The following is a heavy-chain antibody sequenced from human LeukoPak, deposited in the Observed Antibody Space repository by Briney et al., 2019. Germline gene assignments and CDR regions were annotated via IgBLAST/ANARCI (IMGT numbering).Heavy chain of an antibody. J-gene: IGHJ6*02. CDR2: IRYDGSNK. Sequence: PGGSLRLSCAASGFTFSSYGMHWVRQAPGKGLEWVAFIRYDGSNKYYADSVKGRFTISRDNSKNTLYLQMNSLRAEDTAVYYCARDSWYYYDSPGVHYYYGMDVWGQGTLVIVSS. CDR3: ARDSWYYYDSPGVHYYYGMDV. D-gene: IGHD3-22*01. CDR1: GFTFSSYG. V-gene: IGHV3-30*02.